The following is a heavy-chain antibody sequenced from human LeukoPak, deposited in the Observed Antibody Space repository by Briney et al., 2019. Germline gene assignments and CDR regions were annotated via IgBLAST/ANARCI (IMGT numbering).Heavy chain of an antibody. D-gene: IGHD6-13*01. CDR1: GYSSTSYW. CDR3: ARGHEGTSSWFDFDY. V-gene: IGHV5-51*01. Sequence: GESLKISCKGCGYSSTSYWIGWVRQMPGKGLEWMGIIYPGDSNTRYSPSFQGQVTISADKSISSAYLQWSSLKASDTAMYYCARGHEGTSSWFDFDYWGQGTLVTVSS. J-gene: IGHJ4*02. CDR2: IYPGDSNT.